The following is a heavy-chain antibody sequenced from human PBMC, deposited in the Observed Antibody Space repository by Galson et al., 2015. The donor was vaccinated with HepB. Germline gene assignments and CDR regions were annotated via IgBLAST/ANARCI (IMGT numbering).Heavy chain of an antibody. CDR2: ISTSSGYI. V-gene: IGHV3-21*01. J-gene: IGHJ4*02. D-gene: IGHD6-13*01. CDR3: ARFMSGYSSSWLDY. Sequence: SLRLSCAASGFTFSLYSMNWVRPAPGEGLEWVSYISTSSGYIYYADAVKGRFTISRDNAKNSLYLQMNSLTAEDTAVYFCARFMSGYSSSWLDYWGQGTLVTVSS. CDR1: GFTFSLYS.